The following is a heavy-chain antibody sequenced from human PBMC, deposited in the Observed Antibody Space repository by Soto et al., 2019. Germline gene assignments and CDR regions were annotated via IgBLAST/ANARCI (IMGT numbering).Heavy chain of an antibody. CDR1: RVTFDSYA. CDR3: AKDAVAENCDDHRDVHSGHRRRASDL. D-gene: IGHD6-19*01. Sequence: PGGPLRLSCTTSRVTFDSYAISWVRHAPGRGLEWVSTIGGGETYYTDSVKGRFTISRDDSKNALFLQMNSLRVEDTAIYYCAKDAVAENCDDHRDVHSGHRRRASDL. V-gene: IGHV3-23*01. CDR2: IGGGET. J-gene: IGHJ2*01.